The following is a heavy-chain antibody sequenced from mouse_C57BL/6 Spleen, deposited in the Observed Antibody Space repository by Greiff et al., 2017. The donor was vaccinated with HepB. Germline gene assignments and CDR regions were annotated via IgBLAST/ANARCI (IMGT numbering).Heavy chain of an antibody. V-gene: IGHV1-82*01. CDR3: ARSGVGVYYAMDY. CDR1: GYAFSSSW. D-gene: IGHD1-1*01. CDR2: SYSGDGDT. Sequence: VQLQQSGPELVKPGASVKISCKASGYAFSSSWMNWVKQRPGKGLEWIGRSYSGDGDTNYNGKFKGKATLTADKSSSTAYMQLSSLTSEDSSVYFCARSGVGVYYAMDYWGQGTSVTVSS. J-gene: IGHJ4*01.